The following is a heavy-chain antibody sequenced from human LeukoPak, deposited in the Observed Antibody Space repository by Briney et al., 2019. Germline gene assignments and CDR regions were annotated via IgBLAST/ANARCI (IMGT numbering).Heavy chain of an antibody. CDR3: ARDPGVAYFAMDV. J-gene: IGHJ6*02. CDR1: GFTFSTYS. Sequence: GGSLRLSCAASGFTFSTYSMNWVRQAPGKGLEWVPSISSSSTYIYYADSVKGRFTISRDNAKNSLYLQMHSLRAEDMAVYYCARDPGVAYFAMDVWGQGTTVTVSS. V-gene: IGHV3-21*01. D-gene: IGHD5-12*01. CDR2: ISSSSTYI.